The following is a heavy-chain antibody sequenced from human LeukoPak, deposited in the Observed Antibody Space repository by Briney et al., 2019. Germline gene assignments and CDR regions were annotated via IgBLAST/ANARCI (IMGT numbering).Heavy chain of an antibody. CDR2: IKQDGSEK. CDR3: AREGDYYDSSGYYLPGPSLIFDY. J-gene: IGHJ4*02. CDR1: GFTFSSYW. Sequence: GGSLRLSCAASGFTFSSYWMSWVRQAPGKGLEWEANIKQDGSEKYYVDSVKGRFTISRDNAKNSLYLQMNSLRAEDTAVYYCAREGDYYDSSGYYLPGPSLIFDYWGQGTLVTVSS. V-gene: IGHV3-7*01. D-gene: IGHD3-22*01.